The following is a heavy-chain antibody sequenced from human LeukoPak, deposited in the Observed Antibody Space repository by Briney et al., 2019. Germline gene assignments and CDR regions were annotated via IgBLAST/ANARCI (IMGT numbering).Heavy chain of an antibody. CDR2: IYYSGST. V-gene: IGHV4-39*01. CDR1: GGSISSSSYY. CDR3: ARGNDPPCYFDL. Sequence: PSETLSLTCTVSGGSISSSSYYWGWIRQPPGKGLEWIGSIYYSGSTYYNPSLKSRVTTSVDTSKNQFSLKLSSVTAADTAVYYCARGNDPPCYFDLWGRGTLVTVSS. J-gene: IGHJ2*01. D-gene: IGHD3-10*01.